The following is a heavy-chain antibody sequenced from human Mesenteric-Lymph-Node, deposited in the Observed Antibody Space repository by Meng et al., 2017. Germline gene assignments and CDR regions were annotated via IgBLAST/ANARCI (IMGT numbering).Heavy chain of an antibody. D-gene: IGHD1-26*01. V-gene: IGHV4-34*01. CDR3: ARVRELSSADY. CDR1: GVSFSSYY. J-gene: IGHJ4*02. CDR2: INHSGST. Sequence: SETLSLTCAVYGVSFSSYYWSWIRQPPGKGLEWIGEINHSGSTNYNPSLKSRVTISVDTSKNQFSLKLSSVTATDTAVYYCARVRELSSADYWGQGTLVTVSS.